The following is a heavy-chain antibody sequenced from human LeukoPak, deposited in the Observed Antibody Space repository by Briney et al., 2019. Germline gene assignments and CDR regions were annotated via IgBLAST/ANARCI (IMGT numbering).Heavy chain of an antibody. CDR3: ASSGPTTDDY. D-gene: IGHD4-17*01. Sequence: PSETLSLTCTVSGGSISSYYWSWIRQPPGKGLEWIGEIYHSGSTNYNPSLKSRVTISVDKSKNQFSLKLSSVTAADTAVYYCASSGPTTDDYWGQGTLVTVSS. CDR1: GGSISSYY. V-gene: IGHV4-59*12. J-gene: IGHJ4*02. CDR2: IYHSGST.